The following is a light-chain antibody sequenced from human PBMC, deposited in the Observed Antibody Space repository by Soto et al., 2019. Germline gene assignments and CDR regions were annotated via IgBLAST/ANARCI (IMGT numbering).Light chain of an antibody. CDR1: SSDVGAYKY. CDR2: EAI. V-gene: IGLV2-8*01. J-gene: IGLJ3*02. CDR3: TSYVGSNIWV. Sequence: QSALTQPPSASGSPGQSVTISCTGTSSDVGAYKYVSWYQQYPGKAPKLMIYEAIKRPSGVPDRFSGSKSGNTASLTVSGLQAEDEADYYCTSYVGSNIWVFGGGTKLTVL.